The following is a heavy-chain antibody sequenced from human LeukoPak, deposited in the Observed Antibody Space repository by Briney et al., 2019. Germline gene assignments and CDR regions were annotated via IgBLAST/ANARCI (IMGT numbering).Heavy chain of an antibody. CDR1: GFTFSSYG. V-gene: IGHV3-30*18. CDR3: ANRPVFYYYDSSGLGHDY. Sequence: GRSLRLSCAASGFTFSSYGMHWVRQAPGKGLEWVAVISYDGSNKYYADSVKGRFTISRDNSKNTLYLQMNSLRAEDAAVYYCANRPVFYYYDSSGLGHDYWGQGTLVTVSS. CDR2: ISYDGSNK. J-gene: IGHJ4*02. D-gene: IGHD3-22*01.